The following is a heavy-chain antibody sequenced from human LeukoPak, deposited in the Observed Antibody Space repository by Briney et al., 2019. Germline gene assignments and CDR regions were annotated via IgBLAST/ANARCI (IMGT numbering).Heavy chain of an antibody. CDR3: ARDMGPYGGSPGAS. J-gene: IGHJ5*02. D-gene: IGHD4-23*01. Sequence: GGSLRLSCAASGFTFSGYWMHWVRQAPGKRLVWVSRVATGGTGPSYADSVKGRFTISRDNAKNTLYLQMHSLSAEDTAVYFCARDMGPYGGSPGASWGQGTLVTVSS. CDR1: GFTFSGYW. V-gene: IGHV3-74*01. CDR2: VATGGTGP.